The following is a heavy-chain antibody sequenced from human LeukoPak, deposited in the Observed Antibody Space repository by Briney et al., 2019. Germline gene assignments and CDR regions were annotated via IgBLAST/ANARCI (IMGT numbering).Heavy chain of an antibody. CDR2: IYYSGST. CDR3: ALEAVAATGGAFDI. J-gene: IGHJ3*02. V-gene: IGHV4-59*08. CDR1: GGSISSYY. D-gene: IGHD2-15*01. Sequence: SETLSLTCTVSGGSISSYYWSWIRQPPGKGLEWIGYIYYSGSTNYNPSLKSRVTISVDTSKNQFSLKLSSVTAADTAVYYYALEAVAATGGAFDIWGQGTMVTVSS.